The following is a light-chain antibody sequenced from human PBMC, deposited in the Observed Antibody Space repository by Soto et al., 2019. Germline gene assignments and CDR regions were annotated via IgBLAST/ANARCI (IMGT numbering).Light chain of an antibody. Sequence: EIVLTQSPGTLSLSPGERATLSCRASQSVSNNYLAWYQQKPGQAPRLLIYGASSRATGIPDRFSGSGSGTEFTLTISSLQSEDFAVYYCQQYNDRPPWTFGQGTKVDIK. CDR2: GAS. J-gene: IGKJ1*01. V-gene: IGKV3D-15*01. CDR3: QQYNDRPPWT. CDR1: QSVSNN.